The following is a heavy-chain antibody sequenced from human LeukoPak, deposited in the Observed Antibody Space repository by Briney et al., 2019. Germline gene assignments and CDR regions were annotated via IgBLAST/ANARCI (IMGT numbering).Heavy chain of an antibody. CDR1: GFTFSSYG. D-gene: IGHD1-26*01. Sequence: PGRSLRLSCAASGFTFSSYGMHWVRQTPGKGLEWVSAISGSGGSTYYADSVRGRFTISRDTSKNTLYLQMISLRAEDTAVYYCTRGRVGTTTMGGLGYWGQGTLVTVSS. V-gene: IGHV3-23*01. J-gene: IGHJ4*02. CDR2: ISGSGGST. CDR3: TRGRVGTTTMGGLGY.